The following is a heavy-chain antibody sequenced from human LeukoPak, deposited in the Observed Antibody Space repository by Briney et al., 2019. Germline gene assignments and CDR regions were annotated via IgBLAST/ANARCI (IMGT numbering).Heavy chain of an antibody. CDR1: GFTFSSNW. Sequence: GGSLRLSCAASGFTFSSNWMRWVRQAPGKGLVWVSRINEDGSTTNYADSVKGRSTIFRDNAKNTLYLQMNSLRAEDTAVYYCARGPNSNWSGLDFWGQGTLLTVSS. D-gene: IGHD6-6*01. CDR2: INEDGSTT. J-gene: IGHJ4*02. CDR3: ARGPNSNWSGLDF. V-gene: IGHV3-74*01.